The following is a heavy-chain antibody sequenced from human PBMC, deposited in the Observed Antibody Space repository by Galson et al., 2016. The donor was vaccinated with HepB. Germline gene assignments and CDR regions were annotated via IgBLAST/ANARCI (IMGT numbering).Heavy chain of an antibody. CDR3: ARLLRGSAWYEGDYFDP. V-gene: IGHV4-39*07. J-gene: IGHJ5*02. D-gene: IGHD6-19*01. CDR1: RDAWTTKKDY. CDR2: VHPSQIT. Sequence: SETLSLTCTVSRDAWTTKKDYWGWFRQPPGKGLEWIGEVHPSQITNYNPSLMSRVTISVDTSKNQFSLKLSSVPAADTAMYYCARLLRGSAWYEGDYFDPWGQGTLVTVPS.